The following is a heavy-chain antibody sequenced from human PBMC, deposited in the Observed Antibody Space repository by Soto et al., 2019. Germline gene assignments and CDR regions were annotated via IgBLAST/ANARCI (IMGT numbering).Heavy chain of an antibody. CDR3: ARRYCSSNSCYKGGGWFDP. V-gene: IGHV4-59*08. CDR2: IYYSGST. CDR1: GGSIIGFF. J-gene: IGHJ5*02. D-gene: IGHD2-2*02. Sequence: SGTLSLTCTVSGGSIIGFFWRWVREPPGEGLEWIGYIYYSGSTNYNPALKSRVTISVDTSKNQFSLKLSSVTAADTAVYYCARRYCSSNSCYKGGGWFDPWGQGTLVTVSS.